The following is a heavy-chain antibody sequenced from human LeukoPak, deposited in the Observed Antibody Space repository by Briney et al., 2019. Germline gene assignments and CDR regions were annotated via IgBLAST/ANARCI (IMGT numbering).Heavy chain of an antibody. CDR1: GFTFSNYN. Sequence: GGSLRLSCAASGFTFSNYNMNWVRQTPGPGLEWVSSITRDSIYTLYADSVKGRFTISRDNAKNSLYLQMNSLRVEDTAVYYCAKVAKYYYGSETYYFFEHWGQGTPVTASS. CDR2: ITRDSIYT. J-gene: IGHJ4*02. D-gene: IGHD3-10*01. CDR3: AKVAKYYYGSETYYFFEH. V-gene: IGHV3-21*01.